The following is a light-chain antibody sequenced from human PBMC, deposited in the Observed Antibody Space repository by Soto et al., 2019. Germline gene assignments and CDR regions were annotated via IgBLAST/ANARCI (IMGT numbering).Light chain of an antibody. CDR2: AAS. CDR1: PGISSY. CDR3: QQRNSYPRP. Sequence: DIQLTQSPSFLSASVGDRVTITCRARPGISSYLAWYQQKPGKAPKLLIYAASTSQSGVPSRFSGSGSGKEFTITISSLQPEDLATYYCQQRNSYPRPFGQGTKVEIK. V-gene: IGKV1-9*01. J-gene: IGKJ1*01.